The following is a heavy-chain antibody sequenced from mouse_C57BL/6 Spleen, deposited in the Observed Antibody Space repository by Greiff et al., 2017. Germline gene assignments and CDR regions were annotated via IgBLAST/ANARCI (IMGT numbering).Heavy chain of an antibody. D-gene: IGHD1-1*01. CDR1: GYSITSGYY. CDR3: ARLLLQDWYFDV. Sequence: EVKLQESGPGLVKPSQSLSLTCSVTGYSITSGYYWNWIRQFPGNKLEWMGYISYDGSNNYNPSLKNRISIARDTSKHQFFLKLNSVTTEDTATYYCARLLLQDWYFDVWGTGTTVTVSS. V-gene: IGHV3-6*01. J-gene: IGHJ1*03. CDR2: ISYDGSN.